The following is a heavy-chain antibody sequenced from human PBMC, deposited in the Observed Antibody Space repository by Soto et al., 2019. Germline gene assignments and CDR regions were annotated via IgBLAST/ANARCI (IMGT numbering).Heavy chain of an antibody. D-gene: IGHD6-19*01. V-gene: IGHV3-30-3*01. CDR1: GFTFSSFT. CDR3: ATPGRSGWSAGFDY. CDR2: MSYDGSNK. J-gene: IGHJ4*02. Sequence: QVQLVESGGGVVQPGRSLRLSCAASGFTFSSFTMHWVRQAPGKGLEWVSVMSYDGSNKYYADSVKGRFTISRDNSKNTLYLQMNSLRVEDTAVYSCATPGRSGWSAGFDYWGQGTLVTVSS.